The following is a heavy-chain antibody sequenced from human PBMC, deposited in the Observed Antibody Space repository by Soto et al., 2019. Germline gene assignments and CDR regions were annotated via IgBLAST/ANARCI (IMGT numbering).Heavy chain of an antibody. CDR2: ISPSTSHI. J-gene: IGHJ6*02. CDR3: SGCRGGACHQNSGMDF. D-gene: IGHD2-15*01. V-gene: IGHV3-21*01. CDR1: GFTFSSCT. Sequence: EVHLVESGGGLVKPGGSLRLSCAVSGFTFSSCTMNWVRQAPGKGLEWVSSISPSTSHIYYGDSVKGRFTISRDNAKNSLFLQMHSLRAEDTAVYYFSGCRGGACHQNSGMDFWGQGTTVTVSS.